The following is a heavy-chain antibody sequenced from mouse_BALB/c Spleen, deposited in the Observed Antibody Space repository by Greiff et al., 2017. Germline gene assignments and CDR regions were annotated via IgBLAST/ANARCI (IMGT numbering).Heavy chain of an antibody. Sequence: EVQLQESGAELARPGASVKLSCKASGYSFTSYWMHWVKQRPGQGLEWIGAIYPGNCDTSYNQKFKGKAKLTAVTSASTAYMELSSLTNEDSAVYYCTGGSSLDYWGQGTTLTVSS. D-gene: IGHD1-1*01. CDR2: IYPGNCDT. V-gene: IGHV1-5*01. J-gene: IGHJ2*01. CDR1: GYSFTSYW. CDR3: TGGSSLDY.